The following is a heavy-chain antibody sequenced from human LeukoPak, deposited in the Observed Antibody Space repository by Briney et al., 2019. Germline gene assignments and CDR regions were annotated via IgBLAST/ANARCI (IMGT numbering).Heavy chain of an antibody. CDR2: ISAYNGNT. J-gene: IGHJ4*02. D-gene: IGHD3-22*01. V-gene: IGHV1-18*01. CDR1: GYTFTSYG. Sequence: GASVKVSCKASGYTFTSYGISWVRQAPGQGLEWMGWISAYNGNTNYAQKLQGSVTMTTDTSTSTAYMELRSLRSDDTAVYYCARDIGNYDSSGYSTPRTVDYWGQGTLVTVSS. CDR3: ARDIGNYDSSGYSTPRTVDY.